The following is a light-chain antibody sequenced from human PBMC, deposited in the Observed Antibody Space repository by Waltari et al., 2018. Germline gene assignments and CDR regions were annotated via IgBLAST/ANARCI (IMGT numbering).Light chain of an antibody. CDR3: QQASSFPRT. J-gene: IGKJ1*01. Sequence: DIQMTQSPSSVSASVGARVTITCRASQGISTWLAWYQQKAGKAPKLLIYAASNLQTGVPSRSSGSGSGTDFTLTISSLQPEDSATYYCQQASSFPRTFGQGTKVEIK. V-gene: IGKV1-12*01. CDR2: AAS. CDR1: QGISTW.